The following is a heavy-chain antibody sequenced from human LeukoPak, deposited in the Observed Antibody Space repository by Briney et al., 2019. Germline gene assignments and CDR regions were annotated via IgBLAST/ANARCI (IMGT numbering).Heavy chain of an antibody. J-gene: IGHJ5*02. CDR2: ISSSSSYI. D-gene: IGHD3-10*01. V-gene: IGHV3-21*01. Sequence: PGGSLRLSCAASGFTFSSYSMNWVRQAPGKGLEWVSSISSSSSYIYYADSVKGRFTISRDNSKNTLYLQMNSLRAEDTAVYYCAKEGRLLWFGESYFVNWFDPWGQGTLVTVSS. CDR3: AKEGRLLWFGESYFVNWFDP. CDR1: GFTFSSYS.